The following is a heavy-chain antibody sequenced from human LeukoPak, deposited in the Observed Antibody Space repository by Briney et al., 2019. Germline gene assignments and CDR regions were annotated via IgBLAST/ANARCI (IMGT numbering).Heavy chain of an antibody. J-gene: IGHJ4*02. CDR2: ISGSGGGT. Sequence: GGSLRLSCAASGFTFSNYAMTWVRQAPGKGLEWVSAISGSGGGTYYADSVKGRFTISRDNSKNTLYLQMNGLRAEDTAVYYCAKAAPALGYCSGGSCYPFDYWGQGTLVTVSS. V-gene: IGHV3-23*01. CDR1: GFTFSNYA. CDR3: AKAAPALGYCSGGSCYPFDY. D-gene: IGHD2-15*01.